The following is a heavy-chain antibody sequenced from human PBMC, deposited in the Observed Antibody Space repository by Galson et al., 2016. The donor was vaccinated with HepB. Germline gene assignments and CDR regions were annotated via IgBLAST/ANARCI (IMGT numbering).Heavy chain of an antibody. J-gene: IGHJ4*02. CDR1: GFTFSNAW. Sequence: SLRLSCAASGFTFSNAWMNWVRQAPGKGLEWVGRIRSKTDGGTTDYAAPVKDRFTISRDDSKNKLYLQMNSLKTEDTAVYYCWVPLEYCSNGVCRLFDYWGQGTLVTVSS. V-gene: IGHV3-15*07. CDR2: IRSKTDGGTT. CDR3: WVPLEYCSNGVCRLFDY. D-gene: IGHD2-8*01.